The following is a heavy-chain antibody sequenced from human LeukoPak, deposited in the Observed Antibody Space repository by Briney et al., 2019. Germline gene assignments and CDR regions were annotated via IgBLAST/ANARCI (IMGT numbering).Heavy chain of an antibody. J-gene: IGHJ4*02. CDR3: AKGRYYYDSSGYNFDY. Sequence: GGSLSLSCAASGFTFSSYAMSWVRQAPGKGLEWVSAISGSGGSTYYADSVKGRFTISRDNSKNTLYLQMNSLRAEDTAVYYCAKGRYYYDSSGYNFDYWGQGTLVTVSS. CDR1: GFTFSSYA. CDR2: ISGSGGST. V-gene: IGHV3-23*01. D-gene: IGHD3-22*01.